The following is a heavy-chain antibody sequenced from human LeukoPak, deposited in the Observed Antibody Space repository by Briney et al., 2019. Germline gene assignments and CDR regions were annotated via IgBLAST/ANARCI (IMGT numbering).Heavy chain of an antibody. D-gene: IGHD2-15*01. CDR3: ARHFGYCSGGSCLYYYYYYMDV. Sequence: SETLSLTCAVYGGSFSGYYWSWIRQPPGKGLEWIGEINHSGSTNYNPSLKSRVTISVDTSKNQFSLKLSSVTAADTAVYYCARHFGYCSGGSCLYYYYYYMDVWGKGTTVTISS. CDR1: GGSFSGYY. CDR2: INHSGST. V-gene: IGHV4-34*01. J-gene: IGHJ6*03.